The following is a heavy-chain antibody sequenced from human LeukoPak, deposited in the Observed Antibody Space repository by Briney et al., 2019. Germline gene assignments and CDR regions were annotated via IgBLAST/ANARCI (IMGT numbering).Heavy chain of an antibody. CDR2: INDDGSST. V-gene: IGHV3-74*01. Sequence: GGSLRLSCAASGFTFNSYWMHWVRQAPGKGLVWVSDINDDGSSTNYADTVKGRFTISRDNAKNTLYLQMNSLRAEDTAVYYCARGASRAWYAFDYCGQGTLVTGSS. CDR3: ARGASRAWYAFDY. CDR1: GFTFNSYW. J-gene: IGHJ4*02. D-gene: IGHD6-19*01.